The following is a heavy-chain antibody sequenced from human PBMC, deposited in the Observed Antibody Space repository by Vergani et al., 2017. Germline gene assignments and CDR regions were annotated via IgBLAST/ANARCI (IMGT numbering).Heavy chain of an antibody. V-gene: IGHV3-33*01. CDR3: ARGPSWIATTEAFQY. Sequence: QVQLVESGGGVVQPGTSLRLSCAASGFTFSSYGMHWVRQAPGKGLEWVAVISYDGSNKYYADSVKGRFTISSDNSWNTLYLQMDSLRADDTALYYCARGPSWIATTEAFQYWGQGTLVTVSS. D-gene: IGHD5-12*01. CDR1: GFTFSSYG. CDR2: ISYDGSNK. J-gene: IGHJ1*01.